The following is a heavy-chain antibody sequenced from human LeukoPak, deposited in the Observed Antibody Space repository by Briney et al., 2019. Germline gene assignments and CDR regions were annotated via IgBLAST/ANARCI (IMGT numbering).Heavy chain of an antibody. CDR1: GFTFSSYW. CDR2: ISTSGSTI. D-gene: IGHD5-24*01. J-gene: IGHJ4*02. Sequence: GSLRLSCAASGFTFSSYWMSWVRQAPGKGLEWISYISTSGSTIFYADSVKGRFTISRDNAKNSLYLQMNSLRAEDTAVYYCARDGDGYNYKLDYWGQGTLVTVSS. CDR3: ARDGDGYNYKLDY. V-gene: IGHV3-48*04.